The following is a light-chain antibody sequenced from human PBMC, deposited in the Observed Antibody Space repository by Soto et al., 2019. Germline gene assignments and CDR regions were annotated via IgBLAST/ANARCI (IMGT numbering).Light chain of an antibody. CDR2: GAS. CDR3: EQYNNWPRGT. Sequence: IVMTQSPATLSVSPGERATLSCRASQSVSSNLAWYQQKPGLAPRLLIYGASTRATGIPARFSGSGSGTEFTLTISSLQSEDFAVYYCEQYNNWPRGTFGQGTKLEIK. CDR1: QSVSSN. V-gene: IGKV3-15*01. J-gene: IGKJ2*02.